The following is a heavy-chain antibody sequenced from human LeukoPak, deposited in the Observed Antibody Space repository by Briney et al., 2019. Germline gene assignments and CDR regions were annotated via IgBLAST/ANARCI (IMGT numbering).Heavy chain of an antibody. Sequence: GGSLRLSCAASGFTFSSYAMNWVRQAPGKGLEWVSYISSSGSTIYYADSVKGRFTISRDNAKNSLYLQMNSLRAEDTAIYYCARDPRIYCTNGICRDDYFDNWGQGTLVTVSS. D-gene: IGHD2-8*01. CDR3: ARDPRIYCTNGICRDDYFDN. J-gene: IGHJ4*02. CDR2: ISSSGSTI. V-gene: IGHV3-48*04. CDR1: GFTFSSYA.